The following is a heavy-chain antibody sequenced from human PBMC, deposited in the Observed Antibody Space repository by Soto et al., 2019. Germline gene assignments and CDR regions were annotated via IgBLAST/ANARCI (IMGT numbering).Heavy chain of an antibody. J-gene: IGHJ4*02. V-gene: IGHV3-7*01. CDR3: ELDCSGGKCRDY. CDR2: INQDGSDK. Sequence: PGGSLRLSCVASGFTFSTFWMSWVRQAPGKGLEWVAKINQDGSDKYYVDSVKGRFTISRDNAKNSLYLQMNSLRAEGTALYYCELDCSGGKCRDYWGQGTLVTVSS. CDR1: GFTFSTFW. D-gene: IGHD2-15*01.